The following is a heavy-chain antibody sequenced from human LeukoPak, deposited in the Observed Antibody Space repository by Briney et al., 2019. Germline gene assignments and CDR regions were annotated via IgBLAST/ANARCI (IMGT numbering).Heavy chain of an antibody. CDR3: ARDFLDSGHGDWFDP. V-gene: IGHV3-21*01. D-gene: IGHD5-12*01. J-gene: IGHJ5*02. CDR1: GFTFSSYS. CDR2: ISSSSSYI. Sequence: PGGSLRLSCAASGFTFSSYSMNWVRQAPGKGLEWVSSISSSSSYIYYADSVKGRFTISSDNAKNSLYLQMNSLRAEDTAVYYCARDFLDSGHGDWFDPWGQGTLVTVSS.